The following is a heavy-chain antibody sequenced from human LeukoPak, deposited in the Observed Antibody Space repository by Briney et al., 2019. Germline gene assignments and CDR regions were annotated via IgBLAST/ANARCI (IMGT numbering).Heavy chain of an antibody. CDR1: GFTFSSYW. V-gene: IGHV3-7*01. D-gene: IGHD3/OR15-3a*01. CDR2: IKQDGNEK. Sequence: GGSLRLSCAASGFTFSSYWMSWVRQAPGKGLEWVANIKQDGNEKNYVDSVEGRFTISRDNAKNSLYLQMNSLRAEVTAVFYCARGGGTFEYWGQGTLVTVPS. CDR3: ARGGGTFEY. J-gene: IGHJ4*02.